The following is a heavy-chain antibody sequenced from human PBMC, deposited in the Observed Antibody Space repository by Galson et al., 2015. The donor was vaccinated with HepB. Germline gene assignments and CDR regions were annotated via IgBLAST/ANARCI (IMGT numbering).Heavy chain of an antibody. CDR1: GYTFTSYG. CDR2: ISAYNGNT. D-gene: IGHD6-19*01. J-gene: IGHJ4*02. Sequence: SVKVSCKASGYTFTSYGISWVRQAPGQGLEWMGRISAYNGNTNYAQKLQGRVTMTTDTSTSTAYMELRSLRSDDTAVYYCARDPRPPVAGTIHHEFDYWGQGTLVTVSS. V-gene: IGHV1-18*04. CDR3: ARDPRPPVAGTIHHEFDY.